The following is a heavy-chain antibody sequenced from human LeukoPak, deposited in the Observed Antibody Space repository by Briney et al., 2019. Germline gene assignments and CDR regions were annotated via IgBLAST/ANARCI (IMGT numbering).Heavy chain of an antibody. CDR1: GFTFSSNY. J-gene: IGHJ4*02. CDR3: AAKVELRSNGPYFNS. D-gene: IGHD1-7*01. CDR2: IYSVGDT. Sequence: TGGSLRLSCAPSGFTFSSNYMSWVRQAPGRGLEWVSVIYSVGDTFYAVSVKGRFTISRDNSKNTLYLQMNSLRAEDTAVYYCAAKVELRSNGPYFNSWGQGTLVTVSS. V-gene: IGHV3-53*01.